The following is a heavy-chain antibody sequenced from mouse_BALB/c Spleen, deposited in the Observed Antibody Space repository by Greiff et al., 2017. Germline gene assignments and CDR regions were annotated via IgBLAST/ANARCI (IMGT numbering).Heavy chain of an antibody. CDR3: ARGPAYIDY. CDR1: GYSITSDYA. Sequence: EVQLVESGPGLVKPSQSLSLTCTVTGYSITSDYAWNWIRQFPGNKLEWMGYISYSGSTSYNPSLKSRISITRDTSKNQFFLQLNSVTTEDTATYYCARGPAYIDYWGQGTTLTVSS. J-gene: IGHJ2*01. CDR2: ISYSGST. V-gene: IGHV3-2*02.